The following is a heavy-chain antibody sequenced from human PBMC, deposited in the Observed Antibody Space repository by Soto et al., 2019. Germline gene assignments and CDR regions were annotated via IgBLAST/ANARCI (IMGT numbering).Heavy chain of an antibody. CDR3: ARSPRSSPYFDY. D-gene: IGHD6-13*01. V-gene: IGHV5-51*01. Sequence: GASLKISCQCSGYTFSNFWIAWLRQLPGKGLEYMGIIYPGDSETRYSPSFHGKVTISADRSIGTAYLQWSSLEASDSAFYFCARSPRSSPYFDYWGQGALVTVSS. CDR2: IYPGDSET. J-gene: IGHJ4*02. CDR1: GYTFSNFW.